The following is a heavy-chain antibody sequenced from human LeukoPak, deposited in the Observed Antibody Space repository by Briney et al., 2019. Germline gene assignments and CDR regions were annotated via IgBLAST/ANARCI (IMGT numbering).Heavy chain of an antibody. CDR1: GYTFTTFG. CDR2: ISGNNGNT. D-gene: IGHD3-10*01. CDR3: AREYYYGSGNYYNRIDY. V-gene: IGHV1-18*01. J-gene: IGHJ4*02. Sequence: GASVKVSCKASGYTFTTFGISWVRQAPGQGLEWMGWISGNNGNTNYAQKFQGRVTMTTDTSTTTAYMEVRSLRSDDTAVYYCAREYYYGSGNYYNRIDYWGQGTLVTVSS.